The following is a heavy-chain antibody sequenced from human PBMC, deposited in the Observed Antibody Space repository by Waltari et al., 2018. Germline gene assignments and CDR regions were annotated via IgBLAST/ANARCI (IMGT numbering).Heavy chain of an antibody. Sequence: QVQLQESGPGLVKPSQTLSLTCTVSGGSISSGGYYWSWIRQHPGKGLEWIGYIYYSGSTYSNPSLKSRVTISVDTSKNQFSLKLSSVTAADTAVYYCARAEGGLVALKGAFDIWGQGTMVTVSS. CDR2: IYYSGST. J-gene: IGHJ3*02. CDR3: ARAEGGLVALKGAFDI. D-gene: IGHD6-6*01. CDR1: GGSISSGGYY. V-gene: IGHV4-31*03.